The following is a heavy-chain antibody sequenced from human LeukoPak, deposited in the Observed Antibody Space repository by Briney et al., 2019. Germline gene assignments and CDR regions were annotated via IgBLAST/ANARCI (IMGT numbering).Heavy chain of an antibody. J-gene: IGHJ4*02. V-gene: IGHV4-59*01. D-gene: IGHD5-18*01. CDR2: MYYTGVS. Sequence: PSETLSLTCTFSGGSISSYHWNWIRQTPGKGLEWIGYMYYTGVSNYNPSLKSRVAISVDSPKNQFSLKVTSVTAADTAIYYCTTIKRGDIFGYFDFWGQGALVTVSS. CDR3: TTIKRGDIFGYFDF. CDR1: GGSISSYH.